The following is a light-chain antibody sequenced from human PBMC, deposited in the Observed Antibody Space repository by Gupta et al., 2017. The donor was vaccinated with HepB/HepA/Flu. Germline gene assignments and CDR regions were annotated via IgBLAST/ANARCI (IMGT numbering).Light chain of an antibody. J-gene: IGLJ3*02. V-gene: IGLV1-51*01. CDR2: ENN. CDR3: GTWDSSLSGGV. CDR1: SSNIANNY. Sequence: QSVLTQPPSVSAAPGQKVTISCPGSSSNIANNYVSWYQHLPGTAPKLLINENNKRFSGIPDRFSGSKSGTSATLGITGLQTGDEADYYCGTWDSSLSGGVFGGGTKLTVL.